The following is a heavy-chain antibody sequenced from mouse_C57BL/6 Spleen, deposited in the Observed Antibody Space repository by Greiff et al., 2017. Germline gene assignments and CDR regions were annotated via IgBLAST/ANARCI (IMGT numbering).Heavy chain of an antibody. J-gene: IGHJ3*01. Sequence: EVQRVESGGGLVKPGGSLKLSCAASGFTFSDYGMHWVRQAPEKGLEWVAYISSGSSTIYYADTVKGRFTISRDNAKNTLFLQMTSLRSEDTAMCYCARKGYGRSLAYWGQGTLVTVSA. V-gene: IGHV5-17*01. D-gene: IGHD1-1*01. CDR2: ISSGSSTI. CDR1: GFTFSDYG. CDR3: ARKGYGRSLAY.